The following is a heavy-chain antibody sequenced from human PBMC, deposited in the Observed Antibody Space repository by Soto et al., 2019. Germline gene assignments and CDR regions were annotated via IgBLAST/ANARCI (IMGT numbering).Heavy chain of an antibody. Sequence: QVQLVQSGAEVKKPGSSVKVSCKASGGTFSSYAISWVRQAPEQGLEWMGGIIPIFGTANYAQKFQGRVTVTADKSTSTAYMELSSLRSEDTAVYYCARENSGSYYRGWFDPWGQGTLVTVSS. CDR3: ARENSGSYYRGWFDP. D-gene: IGHD1-26*01. CDR1: GGTFSSYA. V-gene: IGHV1-69*06. J-gene: IGHJ5*02. CDR2: IIPIFGTA.